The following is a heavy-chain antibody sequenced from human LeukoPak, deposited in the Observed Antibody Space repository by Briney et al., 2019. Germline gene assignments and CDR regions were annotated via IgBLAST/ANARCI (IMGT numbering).Heavy chain of an antibody. V-gene: IGHV4-4*07. J-gene: IGHJ4*02. CDR1: GGSISSYS. CDR2: IYTSGST. D-gene: IGHD5-18*01. Sequence: SETLSLTCTVSGGSISSYSWSWIRQPAGKRLEWIGRIYTSGSTNCNPSLKSRVTMSVDTSKNQFSLNLSSVSAADTAVYHCASEGYSYGYLYYFDHWRQATLVTVSS. CDR3: ASEGYSYGYLYYFDH.